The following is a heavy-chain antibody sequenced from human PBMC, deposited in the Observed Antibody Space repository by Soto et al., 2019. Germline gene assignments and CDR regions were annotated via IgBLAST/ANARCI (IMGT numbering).Heavy chain of an antibody. V-gene: IGHV3-30-3*01. D-gene: IGHD2-2*01. Sequence: PGGSLRLSCAASGFTFSSYAMHWVRQAPGKGLEWVAVISYDGSNKYYADSVKGRFTISRDNSKNTLYLQMNSLRAEDTAVYYCATGPSSLTRFDYWGQGTQVTVSS. CDR1: GFTFSSYA. CDR3: ATGPSSLTRFDY. J-gene: IGHJ4*02. CDR2: ISYDGSNK.